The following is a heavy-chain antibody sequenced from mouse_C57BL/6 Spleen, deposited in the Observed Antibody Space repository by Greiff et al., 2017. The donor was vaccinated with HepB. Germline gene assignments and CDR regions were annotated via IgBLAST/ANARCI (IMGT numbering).Heavy chain of an antibody. CDR1: GYAFSSSW. V-gene: IGHV1-82*01. CDR3: AIYYDYLAWFAY. CDR2: IYPGDGDT. Sequence: QVQLKESGPELVKPGASVKISCKASGYAFSSSWMNWVKQRPGKGLEWIGRIYPGDGDTNYNGKFKGKATLTADKSSSTAYMQLSSLTSEDSAVYFCAIYYDYLAWFAYWGQGTLVTVSA. D-gene: IGHD2-4*01. J-gene: IGHJ3*01.